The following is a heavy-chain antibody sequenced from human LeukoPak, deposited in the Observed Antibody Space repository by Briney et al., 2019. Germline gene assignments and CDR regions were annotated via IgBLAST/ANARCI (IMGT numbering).Heavy chain of an antibody. CDR1: GFTFSNYA. CDR2: ISSNGGST. Sequence: RGSLRLSCSASGFTFSNYAMHWVRQAPGKGLEYVSAISSNGGSTYYADSVKGRVAISRDNSRNTLYLQMSSLRAEDTAVYYCVKISSSWYFDYWGQGTLVTVSS. CDR3: VKISSSWYFDY. J-gene: IGHJ4*02. V-gene: IGHV3-64D*06. D-gene: IGHD6-13*01.